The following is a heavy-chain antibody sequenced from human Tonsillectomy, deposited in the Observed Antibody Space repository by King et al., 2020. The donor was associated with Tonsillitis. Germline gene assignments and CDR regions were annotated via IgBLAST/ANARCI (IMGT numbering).Heavy chain of an antibody. D-gene: IGHD4-17*01. Sequence: LQLQESGSGLVKPSQTLSLTCAVSGGSISSGGYSWSWIRQPPGKGLEWIGYIYHSGSTYYNPSLKSRVTISVDRSKNQFSLKLSSVTAADTAVYYCARGPYGARADYWGQGTLVTVSS. V-gene: IGHV4-30-2*01. CDR1: GGSISSGGYS. CDR2: IYHSGST. J-gene: IGHJ4*02. CDR3: ARGPYGARADY.